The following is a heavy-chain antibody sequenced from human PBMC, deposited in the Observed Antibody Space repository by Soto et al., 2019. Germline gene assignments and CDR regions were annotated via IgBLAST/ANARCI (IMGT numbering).Heavy chain of an antibody. CDR3: ARGGGYYGDYEYYYGMDV. CDR2: VIPIFGTA. CDR1: GGTFSSYA. Sequence: ASVKVSCKASGGTFSSYAISWVRQAPGQGLEWMGGVIPIFGTANYAQKLQGRVTITADESTSTAYMEPSSLRSEDTAVYYCARGGGYYGDYEYYYGMDVWGQGTTVTVSS. V-gene: IGHV1-69*13. J-gene: IGHJ6*02. D-gene: IGHD4-17*01.